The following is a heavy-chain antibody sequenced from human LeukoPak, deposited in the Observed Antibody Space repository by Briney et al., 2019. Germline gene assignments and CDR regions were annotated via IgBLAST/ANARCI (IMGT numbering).Heavy chain of an antibody. CDR2: IVVGSGNT. D-gene: IGHD6-19*01. CDR3: AGSAIAVAGQYYYGMDV. Sequence: SVKVSCKASGFTFTSSAVQWVRQARGQRLEWIGWIVVGSGNTNYAQKFQERVTITRDMSTSTAYMELSSLRSEDTAVYYCAGSAIAVAGQYYYGMDVWGKGTTVTVSS. CDR1: GFTFTSSA. V-gene: IGHV1-58*01. J-gene: IGHJ6*04.